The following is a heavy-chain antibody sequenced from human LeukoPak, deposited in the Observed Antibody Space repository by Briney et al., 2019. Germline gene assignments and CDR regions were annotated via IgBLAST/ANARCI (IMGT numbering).Heavy chain of an antibody. D-gene: IGHD4-17*01. V-gene: IGHV4-38-2*02. CDR1: GYSISSGYY. CDR3: GRGDYGDYYSPTYFDY. Sequence: SETLSLTCTVSGYSISSGYYWGWIRQPPGKGLEWIGSIYHSGSTYYNPSLKSRVTISVDTSKNQFSLKLSSVTAADTAVYYCGRGDYGDYYSPTYFDYWGQGTLVTVSS. J-gene: IGHJ4*02. CDR2: IYHSGST.